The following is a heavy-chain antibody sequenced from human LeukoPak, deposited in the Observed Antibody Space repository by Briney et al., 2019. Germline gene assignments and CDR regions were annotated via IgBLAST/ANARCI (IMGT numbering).Heavy chain of an antibody. CDR2: INTSRRT. CDR3: VSAKFLVRGVSWFDP. D-gene: IGHD3-10*01. Sequence: SETLSLTCTVSGGSISSGSYYWSWIRQPAGKGLEWIGRINTSRRTNYNPSLKSRVTISVDTSKNQFSLKLTSVTAADTAVYYCVSAKFLVRGVSWFDPWGQGTLVTVSS. V-gene: IGHV4-61*02. J-gene: IGHJ5*02. CDR1: GGSISSGSYY.